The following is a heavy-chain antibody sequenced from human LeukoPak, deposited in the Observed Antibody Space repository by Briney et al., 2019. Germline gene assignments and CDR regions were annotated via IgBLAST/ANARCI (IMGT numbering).Heavy chain of an antibody. J-gene: IGHJ6*03. CDR1: GDSISSYY. CDR2: IYTSGST. D-gene: IGHD4-17*01. Sequence: SETLSLTCAVSGDSISSYYWSWIRQPAGKGLERIGRIYTSGSTNYNPSLKSRVTISVDKSKNQFSLKLSSVTAADTAVYYCERDRTTVTTYYSYMDVWGKGTTVTVSS. V-gene: IGHV4-4*07. CDR3: ERDRTTVTTYYSYMDV.